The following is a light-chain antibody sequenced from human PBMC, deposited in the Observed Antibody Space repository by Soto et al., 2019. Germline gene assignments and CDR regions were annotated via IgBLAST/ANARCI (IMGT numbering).Light chain of an antibody. CDR3: QQYNNWPSFT. J-gene: IGKJ3*01. V-gene: IGKV3-15*01. CDR2: GAS. Sequence: DIVMTQSPATLSVSPGERATLSYRASQSVSSNLAWYQQKPGQAPRLLVYGASTRATGIPARFSGSGSGTEFILTISSLQSEDFALYYCQQYNNWPSFTFGPGTKVDIK. CDR1: QSVSSN.